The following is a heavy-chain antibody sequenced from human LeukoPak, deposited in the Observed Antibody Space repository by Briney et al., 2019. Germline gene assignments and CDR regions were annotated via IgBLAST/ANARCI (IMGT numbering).Heavy chain of an antibody. CDR3: ATSTIFGVVIDYYYYMDV. D-gene: IGHD3-3*01. CDR2: IYYSGST. CDR1: GGSISSSSYY. V-gene: IGHV4-39*01. Sequence: SETLSLTCTVSGGSISSSSYYWGWIRQPPGKGLEWIGSIYYSGSTYYNPSLKSRVTISVDTSKNQFSLKLSSVTAADTAVYYCATSTIFGVVIDYYYYMDVWGKGTTVTVSS. J-gene: IGHJ6*03.